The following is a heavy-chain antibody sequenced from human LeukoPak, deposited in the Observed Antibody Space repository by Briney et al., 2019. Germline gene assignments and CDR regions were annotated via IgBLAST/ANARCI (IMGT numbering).Heavy chain of an antibody. V-gene: IGHV3-23*01. CDR1: GLTLSLYA. J-gene: IGHJ3*01. CDR2: ITASGGYT. D-gene: IGHD1-1*01. Sequence: GGSLRLSCAASGLTLSLYAVNWVRQAPGKGLEWVSAITASGGYTYYADSVKGRFTISRDNSKNTVFLHVNSLRVEDTAIYYCAKGGWGGKYFDAFEVWGLGTVVTVSS. CDR3: AKGGWGGKYFDAFEV.